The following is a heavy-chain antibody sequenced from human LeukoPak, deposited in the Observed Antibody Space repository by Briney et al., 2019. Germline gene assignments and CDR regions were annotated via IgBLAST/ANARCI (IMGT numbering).Heavy chain of an antibody. J-gene: IGHJ4*02. CDR1: GFTFRSYG. CDR3: AKDSDYGGNWNYFDY. Sequence: PGGSLRLSCIASGFTFRSYGMHWVRQAPGKGLEWVAVIWYDGSNKYYADSVKGRFTISRDNSKNTLYLQMNSLRAEDTAVYYCAKDSDYGGNWNYFDYWGQGTLVTVSS. V-gene: IGHV3-33*06. D-gene: IGHD4-23*01. CDR2: IWYDGSNK.